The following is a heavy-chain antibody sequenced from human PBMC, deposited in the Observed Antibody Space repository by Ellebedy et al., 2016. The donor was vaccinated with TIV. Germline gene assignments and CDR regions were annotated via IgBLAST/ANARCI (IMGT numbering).Heavy chain of an antibody. CDR2: RFYSGST. D-gene: IGHD5-24*01. CDR3: ARLVDTISLNNYFDS. CDR1: GGAVSSGSHF. Sequence: MPSETLSLTCSVSGGAVSSGSHFWGWLRQPPGKGLECIGYRFYSGSTNYNPSLQSRLTMSVDTSKNQFTLTLSSVTAADTAVYYCARLVDTISLNNYFDSWGQGTLVTVSS. V-gene: IGHV4-61*01. J-gene: IGHJ5*01.